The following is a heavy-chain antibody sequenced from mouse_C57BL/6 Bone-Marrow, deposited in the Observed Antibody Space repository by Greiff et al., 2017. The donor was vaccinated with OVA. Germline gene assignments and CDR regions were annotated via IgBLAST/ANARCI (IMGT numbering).Heavy chain of an antibody. V-gene: IGHV5-4*03. CDR2: ISDGGSYT. CDR1: GFTFSSYA. J-gene: IGHJ3*01. D-gene: IGHD2-4*01. Sequence: EVKLVESGGGLVKPGGSLKLSCAASGFTFSSYAMSWVRQTPEKRLEWVATISDGGSYTYYPDNVKGRFTISRDNAKNNLYLQMSHLKSEDTAMYYCARAHYDWFAYWGQGTLVTVSA. CDR3: ARAHYDWFAY.